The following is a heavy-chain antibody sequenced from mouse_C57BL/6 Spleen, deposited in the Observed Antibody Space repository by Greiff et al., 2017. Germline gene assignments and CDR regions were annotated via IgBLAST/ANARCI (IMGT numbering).Heavy chain of an antibody. CDR1: GYTFTSYW. J-gene: IGHJ3*01. CDR2: IDPSDSYT. V-gene: IGHV1-50*01. D-gene: IGHD1-1*01. CDR3: ASTGDLAY. Sequence: QVQLQQPGAELVKPGASVKLSCKASGYTFTSYWMQWVKQRPGQGLEWIGEIDPSDSYTNYNQKFKGKATLTVDTSSSTAYMQLSSLTSEDSAVYYCASTGDLAYWGQGTLVTVSA.